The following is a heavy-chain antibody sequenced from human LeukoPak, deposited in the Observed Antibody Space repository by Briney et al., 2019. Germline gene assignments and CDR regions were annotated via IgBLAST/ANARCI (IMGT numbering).Heavy chain of an antibody. CDR2: ISGSGGST. Sequence: GGSLSLSCAGSAFTFSSYAMSWVRQAPGKGLEWVSAISGSGGSTYYADSVKGRFTISRDNSKNTLYLQMNSLRAEDTAVYYCAKDNVKLQLLIPARFDYWGQGTLVTVSS. CDR1: AFTFSSYA. V-gene: IGHV3-23*01. D-gene: IGHD5-24*01. J-gene: IGHJ4*02. CDR3: AKDNVKLQLLIPARFDY.